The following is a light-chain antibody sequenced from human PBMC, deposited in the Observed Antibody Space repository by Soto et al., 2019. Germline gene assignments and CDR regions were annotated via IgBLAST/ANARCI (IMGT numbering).Light chain of an antibody. CDR3: QSYDTSLSGSV. J-gene: IGLJ3*02. V-gene: IGLV1-40*01. CDR1: SSNIGSGYD. Sequence: QSVLTQPPSVSGALGQRVTISCTGSSSNIGSGYDVHWYKQLPGTAPKLLIYGDSTRPSGVPDRFSGSKSGTSASLAITGLQAEDEADYYCQSYDTSLSGSVFGGGTQLTVL. CDR2: GDS.